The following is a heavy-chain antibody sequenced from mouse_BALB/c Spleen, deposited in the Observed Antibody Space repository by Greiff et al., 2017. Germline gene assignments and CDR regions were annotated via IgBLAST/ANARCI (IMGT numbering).Heavy chain of an antibody. D-gene: IGHD2-10*02. V-gene: IGHV5-6*01. CDR2: ISSGGSYT. CDR1: GFTFSSYG. J-gene: IGHJ4*01. Sequence: EVQGVESGGDLVKPGGSPKLSCAASGFTFSSYGMSWVRQTPDKRLEWVATISSGGSYTYYPDSVKGRFTISRDNAKNTLYLQMSSLKSEDTAMYYCARQTVYGNSYAMDYWGQGTSVTVSS. CDR3: ARQTVYGNSYAMDY.